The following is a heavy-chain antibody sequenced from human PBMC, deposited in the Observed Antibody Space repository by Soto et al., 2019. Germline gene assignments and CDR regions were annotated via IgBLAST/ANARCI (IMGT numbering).Heavy chain of an antibody. V-gene: IGHV1-3*01. Sequence: WASVKVSCKASGYTFTSYAMHWVRQAPGQRLEWMGWINAGNGNTKYSQKFQGRVTITRDTSASTAYMELSSLRSEDTAVYYCARGRGYSYGRAPNYYGMDVWGQGTTVTVSS. D-gene: IGHD5-18*01. J-gene: IGHJ6*02. CDR3: ARGRGYSYGRAPNYYGMDV. CDR2: INAGNGNT. CDR1: GYTFTSYA.